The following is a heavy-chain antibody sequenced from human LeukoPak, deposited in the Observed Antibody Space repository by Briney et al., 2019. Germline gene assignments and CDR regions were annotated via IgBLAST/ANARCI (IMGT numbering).Heavy chain of an antibody. CDR3: ATEYSYGSSYFDY. J-gene: IGHJ4*02. CDR2: IYYSGST. D-gene: IGHD5-18*01. Sequence: TSQTLSLTCTVSGGSISSGDYYWSWIRQPPGKGLEWIGYIYYSGSTYYNPSLKSRVTISVDTSKNQFSLKLSSVTAADTAVYYCATEYSYGSSYFDYWGQGTLVTVSS. V-gene: IGHV4-30-4*08. CDR1: GGSISSGDYY.